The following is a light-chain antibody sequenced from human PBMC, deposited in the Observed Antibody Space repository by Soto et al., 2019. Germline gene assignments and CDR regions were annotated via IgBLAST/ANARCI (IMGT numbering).Light chain of an antibody. J-gene: IGKJ3*01. CDR1: QDITSY. CDR2: DAS. Sequence: DIQMTQSPSSLSASVGDRVTITCQASQDITSYLNWYQHKPGKAPKLLIYDASILEAGVPPRFSGSGSGTDFTLTIRSLQPEDVATYYCQHCDYLPIFGPGTTVDFK. CDR3: QHCDYLPI. V-gene: IGKV1-33*01.